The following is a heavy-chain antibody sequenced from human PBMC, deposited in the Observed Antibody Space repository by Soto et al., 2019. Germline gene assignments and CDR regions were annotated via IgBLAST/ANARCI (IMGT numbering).Heavy chain of an antibody. J-gene: IGHJ6*02. Sequence: ASVKVSCKASGYTFTSYYMHWVRQAPGQGLEWMGIINPSGGSTSYAQKFQGRVTITADESTSTAYMELSSLRSEDTAVYYCAREKGWELPHYYYYGMDVWGQGTTVTVSS. CDR3: AREKGWELPHYYYYGMDV. CDR2: INPSGGST. D-gene: IGHD1-26*01. V-gene: IGHV1-46*01. CDR1: GYTFTSYY.